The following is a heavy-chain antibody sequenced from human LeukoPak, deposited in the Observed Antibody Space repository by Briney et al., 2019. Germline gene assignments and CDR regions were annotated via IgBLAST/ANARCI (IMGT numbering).Heavy chain of an antibody. Sequence: SGPTLVNPTQTLTLTCTFSGSPLNTGGVGVGWIRQPPGKALEWLALIYWDDDKRYSTSLKSRLTVTKDTSKNQVVLTMTNMDPVDTATYYCAHTLHVNFGFDSWGQGALVTVSS. CDR2: IYWDDDK. V-gene: IGHV2-5*02. D-gene: IGHD1-20*01. J-gene: IGHJ4*02. CDR1: GSPLNTGGVG. CDR3: AHTLHVNFGFDS.